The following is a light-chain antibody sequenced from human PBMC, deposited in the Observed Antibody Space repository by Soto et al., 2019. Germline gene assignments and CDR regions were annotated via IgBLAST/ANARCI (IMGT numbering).Light chain of an antibody. V-gene: IGKV3D-7*01. Sequence: EIVMTQSPATLSLSPGERATLSCRASQSVGSSYLSWYQEKPGQAPRLLIYGASIRATGIPARFSGSGSGTAFTLTISSLQPEDFAVYYCQQDYNLPWTFGQGTKVEIK. CDR3: QQDYNLPWT. CDR1: QSVGSSY. CDR2: GAS. J-gene: IGKJ1*01.